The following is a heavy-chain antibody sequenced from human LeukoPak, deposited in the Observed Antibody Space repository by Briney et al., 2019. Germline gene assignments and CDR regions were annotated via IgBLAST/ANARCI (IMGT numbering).Heavy chain of an antibody. V-gene: IGHV3-30-3*01. D-gene: IGHD3-3*01. Sequence: GRSLRLSCAASGFTFSSYAMHWVRQAPGKGLEWVAVISYDGSNKYYADSVKGRFTISRDNSKNTLYLQMNRVRAEDTAVYYCERGELYDFWSGYRFDYWGQGTLVTVSS. J-gene: IGHJ4*02. CDR3: ERGELYDFWSGYRFDY. CDR2: ISYDGSNK. CDR1: GFTFSSYA.